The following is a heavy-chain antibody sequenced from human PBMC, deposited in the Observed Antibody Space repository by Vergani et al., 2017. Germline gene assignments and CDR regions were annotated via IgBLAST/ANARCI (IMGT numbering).Heavy chain of an antibody. CDR2: IDPSDSYT. CDR1: GYSFTSYW. V-gene: IGHV5-10-1*01. CDR3: ARLFVDSSGYCPYFDY. D-gene: IGHD3-22*01. J-gene: IGHJ4*02. Sequence: EVQLVQSGAEVKKPGESLKISCKGSGYSFTSYWISWVRQMPGKGLEWMGRIDPSDSYTNYSPSFQGHVTISADKSISTAYLQWSSLKASDTAMYYCARLFVDSSGYCPYFDYWGQGTLVTVSS.